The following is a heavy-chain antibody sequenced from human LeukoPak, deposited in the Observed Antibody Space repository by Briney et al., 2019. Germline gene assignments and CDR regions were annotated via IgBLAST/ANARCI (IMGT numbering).Heavy chain of an antibody. CDR3: ATGRLAVAPKKLDY. CDR2: FDPEDGET. D-gene: IGHD6-19*01. V-gene: IGHV1-24*01. J-gene: IGHJ4*02. CDR1: GYTLTELS. Sequence: GASVKVSCKVSGYTLTELSMHWVRQAPGKGLEWMGGFDPEDGETIYAQKFQGRVTMTEDTSTDTAYMELSSLRSEDTAVYYCATGRLAVAPKKLDYWGQGPLVTVSS.